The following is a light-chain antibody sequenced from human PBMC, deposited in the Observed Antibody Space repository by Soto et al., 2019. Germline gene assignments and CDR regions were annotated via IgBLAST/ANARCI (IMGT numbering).Light chain of an antibody. CDR2: GAS. J-gene: IGKJ1*01. CDR1: QSVSSN. Sequence: EIVMTQSQATLSVSPGERATLSCRASQSVSSNLACYQQKPGQAPRLLIYGASTRATGVPARFSGSRSGTEFTLTISSLQSEDFAVYYCQQYNNWPPSWTFGQGTKVEIK. CDR3: QQYNNWPPSWT. V-gene: IGKV3-15*01.